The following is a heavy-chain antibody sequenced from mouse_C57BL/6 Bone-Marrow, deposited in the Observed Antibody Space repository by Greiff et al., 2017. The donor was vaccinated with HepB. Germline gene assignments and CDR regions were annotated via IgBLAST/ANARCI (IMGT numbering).Heavy chain of an antibody. D-gene: IGHD2-3*01. J-gene: IGHJ2*01. CDR2: IYPSDSET. V-gene: IGHV1-61*01. Sequence: VQLQQPGAELVRPGSSVKLSCKASGYTFTSHWMDWVKQRPGQGLEWIGNIYPSDSETHYNQKFKDKATLTVDKSSSTAYMQLSSLTSEDSAVYYCARRAYDGTYGYFDYWGQGTTLTVSS. CDR1: GYTFTSHW. CDR3: ARRAYDGTYGYFDY.